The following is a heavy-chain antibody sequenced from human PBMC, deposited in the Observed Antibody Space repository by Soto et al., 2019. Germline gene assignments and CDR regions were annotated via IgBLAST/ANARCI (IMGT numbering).Heavy chain of an antibody. V-gene: IGHV1-2*02. Sequence: QVQLAQSGAEVKKPGASVKVSCKASGYTFTGYNMHWVRQAPGQGLEWMGWINPNSGDTNYVQKFQGRVTMTRDTSISTAYMELSRLGSDDTAVYYCALGHCTGGICYSLAGYWGQGTLVTVSS. J-gene: IGHJ4*02. D-gene: IGHD2-15*01. CDR2: INPNSGDT. CDR3: ALGHCTGGICYSLAGY. CDR1: GYTFTGYN.